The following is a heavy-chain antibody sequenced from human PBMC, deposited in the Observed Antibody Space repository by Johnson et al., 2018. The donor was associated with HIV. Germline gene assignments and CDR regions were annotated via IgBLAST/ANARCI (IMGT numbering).Heavy chain of an antibody. CDR2: ISSSGSSR. CDR3: ARDYRGALDI. V-gene: IGHV3-11*01. CDR1: GFTFSSYY. J-gene: IGHJ3*02. Sequence: QVQLVESGGGLVQPGGSLRLSCAASGFTFSSYYMSWIRQAPGKGLEWVSYISSSGSSRYYADSVKGRFTITRDNVKNSLYMQMNSLRVEDTAVYFCARDYRGALDIWGQGTMVTVSS. D-gene: IGHD4-11*01.